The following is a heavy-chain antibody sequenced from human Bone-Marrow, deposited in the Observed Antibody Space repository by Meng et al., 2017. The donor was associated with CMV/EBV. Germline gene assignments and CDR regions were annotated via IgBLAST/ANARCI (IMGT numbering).Heavy chain of an antibody. Sequence: GESLKISCAASGFTFSSYAMSWVRQAPGKGLEWVSAISGSGDSTYYADSVKGRFTISRDNAKNSLYLQMNSLRAEDTAVYYCARDGVYCSSTSCYTTQPYYYYGMDVWGQGTTVTVSS. D-gene: IGHD2-2*02. CDR2: ISGSGDST. J-gene: IGHJ6*02. CDR3: ARDGVYCSSTSCYTTQPYYYYGMDV. CDR1: GFTFSSYA. V-gene: IGHV3-23*01.